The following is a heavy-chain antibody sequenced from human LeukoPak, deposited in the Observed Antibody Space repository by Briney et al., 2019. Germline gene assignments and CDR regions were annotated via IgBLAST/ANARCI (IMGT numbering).Heavy chain of an antibody. V-gene: IGHV3-11*01. CDR3: ARDWAPCGGDCPSYGMDV. CDR2: ISSSGSTI. J-gene: IGHJ6*02. D-gene: IGHD2-21*02. Sequence: GGSLRLSCAASGFTFSDYYMSWIRQAPGKGLEWVSYISSSGSTIYYADSVKGRFTISRDNARNSLYLQMNSLRAEDTAVYYCARDWAPCGGDCPSYGMDVWGQGTTVTVSS. CDR1: GFTFSDYY.